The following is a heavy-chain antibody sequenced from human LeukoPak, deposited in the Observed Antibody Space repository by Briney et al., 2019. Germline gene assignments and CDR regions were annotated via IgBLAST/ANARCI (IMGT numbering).Heavy chain of an antibody. J-gene: IGHJ4*02. CDR3: ARVASGWEGDY. V-gene: IGHV3-23*01. D-gene: IGHD6-19*01. Sequence: RGSLSLSRAASGFSFSSYAMSWVRQAPGKGLEWVSVISGSGGSTNYAASVRGRFTMSRDNSQNTLYLQMNSLRAEDTAVYYCARVASGWEGDYWGQGTLVTVSS. CDR2: ISGSGGST. CDR1: GFSFSSYA.